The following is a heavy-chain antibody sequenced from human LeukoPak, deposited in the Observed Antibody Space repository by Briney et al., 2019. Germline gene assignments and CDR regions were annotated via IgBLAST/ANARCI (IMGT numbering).Heavy chain of an antibody. D-gene: IGHD6-19*01. CDR3: AREGLLYSSGWYSY. J-gene: IGHJ4*02. Sequence: PGGSLRLSCAASGFTFSSYSMNWVRQAPGKGLEWVSSISSSSSYIYYADSVKGRFTISRDNAKNSLYLQMNSLRAKDTAVYYCAREGLLYSSGWYSYWGQGTLVTVSS. CDR2: ISSSSSYI. V-gene: IGHV3-21*01. CDR1: GFTFSSYS.